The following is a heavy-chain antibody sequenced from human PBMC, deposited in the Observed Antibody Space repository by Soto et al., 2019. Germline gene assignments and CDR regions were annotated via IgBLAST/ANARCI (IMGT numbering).Heavy chain of an antibody. Sequence: QVQLVESGGGVVQPGRSLRLSCAASGFTFSSYGMHWVHQAPGKGLEWVAVISYDGSNKYYADSVKGRFTISRDNSKNTLYLQMNSLRAEDTAVYYCAKDQSDIVVVPAATRSGSAFDYWGQGTLVTVSS. V-gene: IGHV3-30*18. CDR1: GFTFSSYG. J-gene: IGHJ4*02. D-gene: IGHD2-2*01. CDR3: AKDQSDIVVVPAATRSGSAFDY. CDR2: ISYDGSNK.